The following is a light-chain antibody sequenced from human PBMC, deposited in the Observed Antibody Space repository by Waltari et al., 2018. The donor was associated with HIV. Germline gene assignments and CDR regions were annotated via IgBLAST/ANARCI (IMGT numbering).Light chain of an antibody. CDR1: QDISNY. J-gene: IGKJ3*01. Sequence: DIQLTQSPSFLSASVRDSITITCRASQDISNYLAWYQQKPGTVPKLLIYAASTLQSGVPSRFSGSGSGTEFTLTISGLQPEDFATYYCQQLSGDPFTFGPGTNVDLK. V-gene: IGKV1-9*01. CDR3: QQLSGDPFT. CDR2: AAS.